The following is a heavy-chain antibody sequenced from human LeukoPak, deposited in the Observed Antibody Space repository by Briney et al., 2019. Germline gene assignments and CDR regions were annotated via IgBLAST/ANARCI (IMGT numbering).Heavy chain of an antibody. CDR1: GGTFSSYA. CDR2: IIPIFGTA. CDR3: ARAISSGWSGDLRY. Sequence: GSSVRLSCKASGGTFSSYAISWVRQAPGQGLEWMGGIIPIFGTANYAQKFQGRVTITSDESTSTAYMELSSLRSEDTAVYYCARAISSGWSGDLRYWGQGTLVTVSS. D-gene: IGHD6-19*01. J-gene: IGHJ4*02. V-gene: IGHV1-69*01.